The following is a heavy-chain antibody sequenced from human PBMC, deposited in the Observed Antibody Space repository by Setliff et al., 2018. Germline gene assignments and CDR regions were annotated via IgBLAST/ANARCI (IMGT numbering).Heavy chain of an antibody. V-gene: IGHV1-69*13. J-gene: IGHJ3*02. Sequence: SVKVSCKASGGSFSTHAVSWARQAPGQGLEWMGVIIPIFGTTNNAQKFQGRVTITADESTSTAYMDMSSLRSEDTAVYYCARDVFPYHYEGAFDIWGQGTMVTVSS. D-gene: IGHD3-22*01. CDR3: ARDVFPYHYEGAFDI. CDR1: GGSFSTHA. CDR2: IIPIFGTT.